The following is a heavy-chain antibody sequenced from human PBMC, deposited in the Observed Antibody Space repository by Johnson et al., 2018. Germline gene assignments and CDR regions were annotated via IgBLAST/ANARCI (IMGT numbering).Heavy chain of an antibody. CDR2: ISGSSSAI. J-gene: IGHJ6*02. CDR3: ARKFAV. V-gene: IGHV3-21*01. D-gene: IGHD3-16*01. CDR1: GFTFSSYT. Sequence: VQLVQSGGGLVKPGGSLRLSCTASGFTFSSYTVNWVRQAPGKGLEWVSSISGSSSAIFYADSVKGRFTIPRDNAENSVYLQMTSLRAEDTAVYYCARKFAVWGQGTTVTVSS.